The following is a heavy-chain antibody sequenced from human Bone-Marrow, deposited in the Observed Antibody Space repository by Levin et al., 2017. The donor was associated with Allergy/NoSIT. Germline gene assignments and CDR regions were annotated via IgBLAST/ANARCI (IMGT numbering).Heavy chain of an antibody. CDR1: GFSFSSCA. CDR3: ANELESRRWLPYWYFDL. D-gene: IGHD5-24*01. V-gene: IGHV3-23*01. Sequence: GESLKISCAASGFSFSSCALSWVRQAPGKGLEWVSAISGSGDSTYYADSVRGRFTISRDNSKNTLYLQVSSLRAEDTAVYYCANELESRRWLPYWYFDLWGRGTLVTVSS. CDR2: ISGSGDST. J-gene: IGHJ2*01.